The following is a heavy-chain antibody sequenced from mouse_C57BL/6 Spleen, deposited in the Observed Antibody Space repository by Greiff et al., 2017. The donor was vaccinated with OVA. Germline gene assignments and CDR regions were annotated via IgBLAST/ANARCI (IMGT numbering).Heavy chain of an antibody. CDR3: SVEPTTVVATEAMDY. J-gene: IGHJ4*01. D-gene: IGHD1-1*01. V-gene: IGHV1-82*01. Sequence: QVQLQQSGPELVKPGASVKISCKASGYAFSSYWMNWVKQRPGKGLEWIGRIYPGDGDTNYNGKFKGKATLTADKSSSTAYMKRSSLTSEDSAVYFCSVEPTTVVATEAMDYWGQGTSVTVSS. CDR2: IYPGDGDT. CDR1: GYAFSSYW.